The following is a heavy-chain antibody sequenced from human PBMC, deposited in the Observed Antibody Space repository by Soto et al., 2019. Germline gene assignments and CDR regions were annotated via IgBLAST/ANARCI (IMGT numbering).Heavy chain of an antibody. Sequence: EVQLVESGGGLVKPGGSLRLSCAASGFTFSSYSMNWVRHAPGKGLEWISSISSSSSYIYYADSVKGRFTISRDNAKHSLYLQMNSLRAEDTTMYYCARDDPITSGSTINWCDPCGQGTLVTVSS. CDR3: ARDDPITSGSTINWCDP. J-gene: IGHJ5*02. CDR2: ISSSSSYI. CDR1: GFTFSSYS. D-gene: IGHD6-19*01. V-gene: IGHV3-21*01.